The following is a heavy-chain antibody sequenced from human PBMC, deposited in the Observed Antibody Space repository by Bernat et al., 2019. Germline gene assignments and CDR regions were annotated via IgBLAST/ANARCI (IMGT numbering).Heavy chain of an antibody. Sequence: EVQLLESGGGLVQPGGSLRLSCAASGFTFSSYDINWVRQAPGKGLEWVSGISAGGGSTHYADSVKGSLTISRDNSKNLLYLQMNSLRAEDTAIYYCAKDAPRTSGWYYFDYWGQGTLVTVSS. J-gene: IGHJ4*02. V-gene: IGHV3-23*01. CDR2: ISAGGGST. D-gene: IGHD6-19*01. CDR3: AKDAPRTSGWYYFDY. CDR1: GFTFSSYD.